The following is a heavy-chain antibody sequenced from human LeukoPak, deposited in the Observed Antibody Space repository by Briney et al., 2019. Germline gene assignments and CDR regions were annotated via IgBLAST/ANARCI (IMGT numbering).Heavy chain of an antibody. CDR2: IRSDSSYK. J-gene: IGHJ4*02. CDR1: GFTFSNYA. V-gene: IGHV3-30*02. D-gene: IGHD6-13*01. CDR3: AKEKSSWYLMEKIMTS. Sequence: PGRSLRLSCAASGFTFSNYAIHWVRQAPGKGLEWVTFIRSDSSYKYYADSVKGRFTISRDNSKNTLYLQMNSLRAEDTAVYYCAKEKSSWYLMEKIMTSWGQGTLVTVSS.